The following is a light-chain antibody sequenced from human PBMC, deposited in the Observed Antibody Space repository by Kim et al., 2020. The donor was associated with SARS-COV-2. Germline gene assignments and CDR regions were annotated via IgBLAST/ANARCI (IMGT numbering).Light chain of an antibody. CDR2: QDT. J-gene: IGLJ2*01. V-gene: IGLV3-1*01. Sequence: SVSPGQAASITCSGDKLGDKYACWYQQKPGQSPVLVIYQDTKRPSGIPERFSASNSGNTATLTISGTQAMDEADYYCQAWDSSVVFGGGTKLTVL. CDR1: KLGDKY. CDR3: QAWDSSVV.